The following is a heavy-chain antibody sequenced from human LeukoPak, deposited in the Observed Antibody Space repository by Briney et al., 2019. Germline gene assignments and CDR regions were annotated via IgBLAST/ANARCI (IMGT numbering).Heavy chain of an antibody. J-gene: IGHJ4*02. Sequence: SETLSLTCNVSGGSISSSGYYWGWIRQPPGKGLEWIRTIYYSGTTYYNPSLKSRVTISLDTSRNQFSLNLSSVTAADTAVYYCARGSVTSDYWGQGTLVTVSA. CDR3: ARGSVTSDY. V-gene: IGHV4-39*07. CDR2: IYYSGTT. CDR1: GGSISSSGYY. D-gene: IGHD4-17*01.